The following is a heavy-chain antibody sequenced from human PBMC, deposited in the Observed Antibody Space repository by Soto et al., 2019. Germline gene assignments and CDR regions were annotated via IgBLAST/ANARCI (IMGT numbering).Heavy chain of an antibody. Sequence: QVQLVQSGAEVKEPGASVRVSCKAFGYTFTAYNIHWLRQAPGQGLEWMGWINAGNGNTRSSRKFQGRIIITRDTSATTAHLEVDSLRSEDTAIYYCARVAPTGGSVPRFDPWGQGTPLTVSS. CDR2: INAGNGNT. V-gene: IGHV1-3*01. J-gene: IGHJ5*02. CDR3: ARVAPTGGSVPRFDP. D-gene: IGHD3-10*01. CDR1: GYTFTAYN.